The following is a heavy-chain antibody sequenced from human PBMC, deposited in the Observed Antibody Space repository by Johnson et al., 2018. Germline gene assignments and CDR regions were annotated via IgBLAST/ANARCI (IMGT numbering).Heavy chain of an antibody. CDR1: GFNFKFFA. CDR3: AKSPNYGDSFFDY. J-gene: IGHJ4*02. CDR2: ISSGGGTT. D-gene: IGHD4-17*01. V-gene: IGHV3-23*04. Sequence: EVQLVESGGGLIQPGGSLRLSCEASGFNFKFFAMSWVRQAPGKGLEWVSGISSGGGTTYYADAVKGRFTISRDNSKSTLYLQMNSLRAEDTAIYYCAKSPNYGDSFFDYWGQGTLVTVSS.